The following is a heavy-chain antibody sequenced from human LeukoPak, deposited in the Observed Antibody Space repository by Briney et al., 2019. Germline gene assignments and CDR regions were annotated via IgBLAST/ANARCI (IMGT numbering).Heavy chain of an antibody. Sequence: PSETLSLTCTVSGGSISSYYWSWLRQPAGKGLEWIGRIYTSGSTNYNPSLKSRVTMSVDTSKNQFSLKLSSVPAADTAVYYCARDKLGGYLYYLDYWGQGTLVTVSS. D-gene: IGHD3-22*01. CDR2: IYTSGST. V-gene: IGHV4-4*07. CDR1: GGSISSYY. J-gene: IGHJ4*02. CDR3: ARDKLGGYLYYLDY.